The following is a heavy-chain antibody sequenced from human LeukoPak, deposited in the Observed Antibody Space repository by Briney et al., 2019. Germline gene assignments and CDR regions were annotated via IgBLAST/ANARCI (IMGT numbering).Heavy chain of an antibody. J-gene: IGHJ4*02. Sequence: SGGSLRLSCAASGFTFSGHWMSWVRQAPGKGLEWVANINQGGSDKYYVDSVKGRFTISRDNSKNTLDLQMNSLGAEDTAVYYCAKATLRTCSGARCYYFDNWGQGTLVTVSS. CDR2: INQGGSDK. CDR1: GFTFSGHW. D-gene: IGHD2-15*01. V-gene: IGHV3-7*03. CDR3: AKATLRTCSGARCYYFDN.